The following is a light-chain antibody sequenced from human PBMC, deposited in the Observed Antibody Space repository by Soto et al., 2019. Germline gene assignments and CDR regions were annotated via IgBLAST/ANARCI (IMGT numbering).Light chain of an antibody. Sequence: DIQMTQSPSALSASVGDRVTITCRASQSVRNWLAWYRQKPGEAPKLLIYEVSTLERGIPSRYSDSGSGTEFTLTISSLQPDDFATCYCQQYDTYSRTFGQGTKVQVK. CDR2: EVS. CDR1: QSVRNW. CDR3: QQYDTYSRT. J-gene: IGKJ1*01. V-gene: IGKV1-5*03.